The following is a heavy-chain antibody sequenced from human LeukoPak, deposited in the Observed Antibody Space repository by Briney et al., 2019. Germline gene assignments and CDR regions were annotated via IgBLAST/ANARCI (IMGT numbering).Heavy chain of an antibody. CDR2: VEHTGST. V-gene: IGHV4-39*07. J-gene: IGHJ3*02. Sequence: SETLSLTCTVSGGSISSSSYYWGWIRQPPGKGLEWIGSVEHTGSTYYNPSLKSRVTISLDTSKNQFSLKLNSVTAADTAVYYCARDSHLGAFDIWGQGTMVTVSS. CDR3: ARDSHLGAFDI. CDR1: GGSISSSSYY.